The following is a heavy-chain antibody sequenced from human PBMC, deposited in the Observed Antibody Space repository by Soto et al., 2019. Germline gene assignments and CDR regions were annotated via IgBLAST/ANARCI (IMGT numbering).Heavy chain of an antibody. D-gene: IGHD6-13*01. J-gene: IGHJ4*02. CDR2: ISAYNGNT. Sequence: QVQLVQSGAEVKKPGASVKVSCKASGYTFTSYGISWVRQAPGRGLEWMGWISAYNGNTKYVQKFQGRVTMTTDTSTSTAYRELRSLRSDDTAVYYCARDAAAGLNDYWGQGTLVTVSS. CDR1: GYTFTSYG. CDR3: ARDAAAGLNDY. V-gene: IGHV1-18*01.